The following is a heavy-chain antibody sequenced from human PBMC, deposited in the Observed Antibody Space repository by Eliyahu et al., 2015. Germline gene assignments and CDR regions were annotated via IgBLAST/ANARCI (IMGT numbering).Heavy chain of an antibody. CDR3: AKDTPAAGAEYFQH. J-gene: IGHJ1*01. Sequence: EVQLVESGGGLVQPGGSLRLSCAASGXXFXSYAMSWVRQAPGKGLEWVSAISGSGGSTYYADSVKGRFTISRDNSKNTLYLQMNSLRAGDTAVYYCAKDTPAAGAEYFQHWGQGTLVTVSS. V-gene: IGHV3-23*04. CDR2: ISGSGGST. D-gene: IGHD6-13*01. CDR1: GXXFXSYA.